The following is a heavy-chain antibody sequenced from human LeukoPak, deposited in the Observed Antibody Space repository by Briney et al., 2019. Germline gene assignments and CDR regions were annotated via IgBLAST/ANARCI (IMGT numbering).Heavy chain of an antibody. V-gene: IGHV3-23*01. CDR2: ISGSGGST. J-gene: IGHJ4*02. D-gene: IGHD3-22*01. CDR3: AKPGRYYDSSGYYPFDY. Sequence: GGSLRLSCAASGFTFSSYAMSWVRQAPGKGLEWASAISGSGGSTYYADSVKGRFTISRDNSKNTLYLQMNSLRAEDTAVYYCAKPGRYYDSSGYYPFDYWGQGTLVTVSS. CDR1: GFTFSSYA.